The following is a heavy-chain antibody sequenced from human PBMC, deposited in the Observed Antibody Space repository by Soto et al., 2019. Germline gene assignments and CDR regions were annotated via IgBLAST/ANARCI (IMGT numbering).Heavy chain of an antibody. CDR3: AGDSSGYSYDAFDI. D-gene: IGHD3-22*01. CDR2: INSDGTGT. V-gene: IGHV3-74*01. J-gene: IGHJ3*02. CDR1: RFTFSTYG. Sequence: EVQLVESGGGLVQPGGSLRLSWAAPRFTFSTYGMHWDRQAPGKGLVWVSRINSDGTGTSYADSVKGRITISRDNAKNTLYLQMNSLRSEDTAVYYCAGDSSGYSYDAFDIWGQGTMVTVSS.